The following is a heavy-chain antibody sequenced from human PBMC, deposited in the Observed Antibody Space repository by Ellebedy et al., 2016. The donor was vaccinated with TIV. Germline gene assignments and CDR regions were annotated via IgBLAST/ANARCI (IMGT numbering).Heavy chain of an antibody. Sequence: GESLKISCAASGFTFSNFAMHWVRQAPGKGLEWVAVISYDGSNKYYADSVKGRFTISRDNSKNTVYLQMNRLTVEDTAVYYCARDFGMEGYYFDYWGQGTLVTVSS. CDR3: ARDFGMEGYYFDY. CDR2: ISYDGSNK. D-gene: IGHD1-26*01. CDR1: GFTFSNFA. J-gene: IGHJ4*02. V-gene: IGHV3-30-3*01.